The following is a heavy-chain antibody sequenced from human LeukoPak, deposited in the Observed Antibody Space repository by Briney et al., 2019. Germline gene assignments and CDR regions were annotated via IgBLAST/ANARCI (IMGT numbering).Heavy chain of an antibody. CDR3: ARDAGNYDGMDV. V-gene: IGHV3-21*01. CDR1: GFTFSSYS. J-gene: IGHJ6*02. Sequence: GGSLRLSCAASGFTFSSYSMNWVSQAPGKGLEWVSSISSSSSYIYYADSVKGRFTISRDNAKNSLYLQMNSLRAEDTAVYYCARDAGNYDGMDVWGQGTTVTVSS. CDR2: ISSSSSYI.